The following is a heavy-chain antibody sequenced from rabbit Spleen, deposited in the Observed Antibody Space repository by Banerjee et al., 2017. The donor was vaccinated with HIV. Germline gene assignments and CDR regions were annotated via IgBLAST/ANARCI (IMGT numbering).Heavy chain of an antibody. Sequence: QSLEESGGDLVKPEGSLTLTCTASGFSFSSSYYMCWVRQAPGKGLECIACIYGDRSGSTYYANWAKGRFTISRTSSTTVTLEMTSLTAADTATYFCVRGASSSGYYSLWGPGTLVTVS. CDR3: VRGASSSGYYSL. J-gene: IGHJ4*01. D-gene: IGHD1-1*01. CDR2: IYGDRSGST. CDR1: GFSFSSSYY. V-gene: IGHV1S40*01.